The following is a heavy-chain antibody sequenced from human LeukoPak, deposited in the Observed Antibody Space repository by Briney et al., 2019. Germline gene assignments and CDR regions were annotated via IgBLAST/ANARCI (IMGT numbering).Heavy chain of an antibody. CDR3: ARLRWLQLIDS. D-gene: IGHD5-24*01. CDR2: IYYSGST. J-gene: IGHJ4*02. Sequence: SETLSRTCTLSGGSISSYYWSWIRQPPGKGLEWIGYIYYSGSTNYNPSLKSRVTISVETSKNQFSLKLSSVTAADTAVYYCARLRWLQLIDSWGQGTLVTVSS. CDR1: GGSISSYY. V-gene: IGHV4-59*01.